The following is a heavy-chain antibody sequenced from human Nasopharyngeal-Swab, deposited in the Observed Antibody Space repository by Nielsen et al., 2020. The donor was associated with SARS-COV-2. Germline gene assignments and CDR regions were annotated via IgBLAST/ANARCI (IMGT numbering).Heavy chain of an antibody. Sequence: SETLSLTCTVSGGSISSGGYYWSWIRQHPGKGLEWIGYIYYSGSTYYNPSLKSRVTISVDTSKNQFSLKLSSVTAADTAVYYCARDVSSSYLLRDAFDIWGQGTMVTVSS. CDR1: GGSISSGGYY. J-gene: IGHJ3*02. D-gene: IGHD6-13*01. CDR2: IYYSGST. V-gene: IGHV4-31*03. CDR3: ARDVSSSYLLRDAFDI.